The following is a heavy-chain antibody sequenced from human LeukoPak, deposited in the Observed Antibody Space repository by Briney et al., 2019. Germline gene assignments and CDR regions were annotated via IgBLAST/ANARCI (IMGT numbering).Heavy chain of an antibody. CDR3: ARLSSGYSGYAIDY. CDR1: GFTFSSYW. V-gene: IGHV3-7*01. Sequence: GGSLRLSCAASGFTFSSYWLSWVRQAPGKGLEWVANIKRDGSEQYYVDSVKGRFTISRDNAKNSLYLQMNSLRAEDTAVYYCARLSSGYSGYAIDYWGQGTLVTVSS. D-gene: IGHD5-12*01. J-gene: IGHJ4*02. CDR2: IKRDGSEQ.